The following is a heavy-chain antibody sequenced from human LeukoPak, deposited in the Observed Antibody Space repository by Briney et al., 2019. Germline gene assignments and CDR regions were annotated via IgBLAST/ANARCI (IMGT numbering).Heavy chain of an antibody. CDR1: GFTFDDYA. V-gene: IGHV3-9*01. CDR3: AKAFRRADAFDI. J-gene: IGHJ3*02. CDR2: ISWNSGSI. Sequence: PGGSLRLSCGASGFTFDDYAMHWVRQAPGKGLEWVSGISWNSGSIDYADSVKGRFTISRDNAKNSLYLQMNSLRAEDTALYYCAKAFRRADAFDIWGQGTMVTVSS.